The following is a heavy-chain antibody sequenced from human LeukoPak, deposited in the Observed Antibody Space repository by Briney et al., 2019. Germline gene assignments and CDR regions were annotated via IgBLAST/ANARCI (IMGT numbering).Heavy chain of an antibody. V-gene: IGHV3-30*03. CDR3: ARDYGVFGSSWDRTYYFDY. CDR1: GFTFSSYW. CDR2: IPYDGSNK. J-gene: IGHJ4*02. D-gene: IGHD6-13*01. Sequence: PGGSLRLSCVASGFTFSSYWMSWVRQAPGKGLEWVAVIPYDGSNKYYADSVKGRFTISRDNSKNTLYLQMNSLRAEDTAVYYCARDYGVFGSSWDRTYYFDYWGQGTLVTVSS.